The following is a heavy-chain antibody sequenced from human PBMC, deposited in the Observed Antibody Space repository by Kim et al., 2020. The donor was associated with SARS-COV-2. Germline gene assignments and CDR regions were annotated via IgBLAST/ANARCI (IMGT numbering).Heavy chain of an antibody. Sequence: SVKVSCKASGGTFSSYAISWVRQAPGQGLEWMGRIIPILGIANYAQKFQGRVTITADKSTSTAYMELSSLRSEDTAVYYCARDPWDYYDSSGYYYETLLDYWGQGTLVTVSS. CDR1: GGTFSSYA. D-gene: IGHD3-22*01. CDR3: ARDPWDYYDSSGYYYETLLDY. J-gene: IGHJ4*02. V-gene: IGHV1-69*04. CDR2: IIPILGIA.